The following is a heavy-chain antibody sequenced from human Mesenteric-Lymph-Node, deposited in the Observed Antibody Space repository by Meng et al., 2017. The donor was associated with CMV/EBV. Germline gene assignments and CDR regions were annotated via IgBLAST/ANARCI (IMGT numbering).Heavy chain of an antibody. CDR3: ARDYFGSGSYWGGTNLGFDS. D-gene: IGHD3-10*01. CDR2: INPNSGDT. V-gene: IGHV1-2*02. Sequence: ASVTVSCKASGYTFTGFYIHWVRQAPGQGLEWIGWINPNSGDTNYAQRFQGRVTLNRDTSISTAYMELSSLRSDDTALYYCARDYFGSGSYWGGTNLGFDSWGQGTLVTVSS. J-gene: IGHJ4*02. CDR1: GYTFTGFY.